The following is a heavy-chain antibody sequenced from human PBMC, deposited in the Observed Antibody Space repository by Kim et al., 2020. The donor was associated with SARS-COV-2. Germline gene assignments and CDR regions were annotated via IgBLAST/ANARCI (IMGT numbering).Heavy chain of an antibody. CDR1: GYTFTSYG. Sequence: ASVKVSCKASGYTFTSYGISWVRQAPGQGLEWMGWISAYNGNTNYAQKLQGRVTMTTDTSTSTAYMELRSLRSDDTAVYYCARDLTVTTNRPWYFDLWGRGTLVTVSS. CDR2: ISAYNGNT. J-gene: IGHJ2*01. CDR3: ARDLTVTTNRPWYFDL. V-gene: IGHV1-18*01. D-gene: IGHD4-17*01.